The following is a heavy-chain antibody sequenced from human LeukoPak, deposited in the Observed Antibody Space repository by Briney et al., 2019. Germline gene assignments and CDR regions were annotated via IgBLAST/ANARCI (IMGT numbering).Heavy chain of an antibody. J-gene: IGHJ4*02. CDR2: IYYSGST. CDR3: ARLLVSEYCSSTSCYSGPHFDY. Sequence: SETLSLTCTVSGGSISSYYWSWIRQPPGKGLEWIGYIYYSGSTNYNPSLKSRVTISVDTCKNQFSLKLSSVTAADTAVYYCARLLVSEYCSSTSCYSGPHFDYWGQGTLVTVSS. D-gene: IGHD2-2*01. V-gene: IGHV4-59*08. CDR1: GGSISSYY.